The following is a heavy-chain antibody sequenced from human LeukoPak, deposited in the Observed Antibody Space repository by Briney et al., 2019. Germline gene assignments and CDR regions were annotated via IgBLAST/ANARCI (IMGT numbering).Heavy chain of an antibody. V-gene: IGHV3-33*03. J-gene: IGHJ4*02. CDR2: IWFDGSNK. CDR3: AGDGGLERYFDY. Sequence: GGSLRLSCAASGFTFSSYGMHWVRQTPGKGLEGVAVIWFDGSNKYYADSVKGRVTISRDNAKNTLYLQMNSLRAEDTAVYYCAGDGGLERYFDYWGQGTLVTVSS. CDR1: GFTFSSYG. D-gene: IGHD1-1*01.